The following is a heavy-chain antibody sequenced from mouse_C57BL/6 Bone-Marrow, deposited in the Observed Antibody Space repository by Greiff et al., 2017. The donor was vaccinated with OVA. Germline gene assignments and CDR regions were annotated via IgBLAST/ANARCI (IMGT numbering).Heavy chain of an antibody. CDR1: GFTFSDFY. J-gene: IGHJ1*03. CDR2: SRNKANDYTT. Sequence: EVKLVESGGGLVQSGRSLRLSCATSGFTFSDFYMEWVRQAPGKGLEWIAASRNKANDYTTEYSAFVKGRFIVSRDTSQSILYLQMNALRAEDTAIYYCARDACEDYWYFDVWGTGTTVTVSS. V-gene: IGHV7-1*01. CDR3: ARDACEDYWYFDV.